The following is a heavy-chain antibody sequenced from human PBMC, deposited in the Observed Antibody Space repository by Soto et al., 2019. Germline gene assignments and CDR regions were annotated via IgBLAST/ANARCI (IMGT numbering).Heavy chain of an antibody. J-gene: IGHJ6*02. CDR2: ISYDGNEK. Sequence: QEQLVESGGGVVQPGRSLRLSCAVTGFAFSTYGMHWVRQAPGKGREWVAAISYDGNEKYYADSLQGRFTISRDNSKNALYLQVNSLRGEDTAVYYRAKEKFRHGPSPMYAMDLWGQGTTVTVSS. V-gene: IGHV3-30*18. CDR3: AKEKFRHGPSPMYAMDL. CDR1: GFAFSTYG.